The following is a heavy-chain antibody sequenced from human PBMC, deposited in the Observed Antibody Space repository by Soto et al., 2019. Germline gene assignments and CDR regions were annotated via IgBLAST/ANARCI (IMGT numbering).Heavy chain of an antibody. Sequence: QVQLVESGGGVVQPGMSLRLSCAASGFIFNEYGMHWVRQAPGKGLEWVAVIWYDGSNKYYADSVKGRFTISRDNSKNTMSPQKNNLRAEDTAVYYCAGWDCSGTNCNLNQRSYDLWGQGTLVTVSS. D-gene: IGHD2-15*01. CDR3: AGWDCSGTNCNLNQRSYDL. V-gene: IGHV3-33*03. CDR2: IWYDGSNK. J-gene: IGHJ4*02. CDR1: GFIFNEYG.